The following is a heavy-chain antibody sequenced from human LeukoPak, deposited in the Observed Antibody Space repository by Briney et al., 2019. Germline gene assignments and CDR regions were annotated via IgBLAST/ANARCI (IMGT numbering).Heavy chain of an antibody. V-gene: IGHV3-23*01. CDR3: AKGEEYYFDY. Sequence: PGGSLRLSCAASGFTFSSYSMNWVRQAPGKGLEWVSAISGSGGSTYYADSVKGRFTISRDNSKNTLYLQMNSLRAEDTAVYYCAKGEEYYFDYWGQGTLVTVSS. CDR1: GFTFSSYS. J-gene: IGHJ4*02. CDR2: ISGSGGST.